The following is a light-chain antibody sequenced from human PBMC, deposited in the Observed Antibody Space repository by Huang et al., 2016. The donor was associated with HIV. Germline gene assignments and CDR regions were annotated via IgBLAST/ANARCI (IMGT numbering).Light chain of an antibody. Sequence: DIQMTQSPFSLSASVGDKVSITCRASQAISNSLVWYQQQPGKAPKLLRCGASRLESGVSSRFSGSGSGTDYTLTISSLQPEDFATYYCQQYFSTPRTFGQGTKVEIK. CDR1: QAISNS. J-gene: IGKJ1*01. CDR3: QQYFSTPRT. V-gene: IGKV1-NL1*01. CDR2: GAS.